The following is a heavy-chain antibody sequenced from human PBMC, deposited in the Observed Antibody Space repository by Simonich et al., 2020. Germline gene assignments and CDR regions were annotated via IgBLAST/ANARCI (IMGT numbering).Heavy chain of an antibody. V-gene: IGHV4-59*12. J-gene: IGHJ6*03. CDR2: IYYSGST. CDR1: GGSISSYY. D-gene: IGHD2-2*01. Sequence: QVQLQESGPGLVKPSETLSLTCTVSGGSISSYYWSWIRQPPGKGLEWIGYIYYSGSTNYNPSLKSRVTISVDTTKNQFSLKLSSVTAADTAVYYCARGGRHCSSTSCYYYYYYMDVWGKGTTVTVSS. CDR3: ARGGRHCSSTSCYYYYYYMDV.